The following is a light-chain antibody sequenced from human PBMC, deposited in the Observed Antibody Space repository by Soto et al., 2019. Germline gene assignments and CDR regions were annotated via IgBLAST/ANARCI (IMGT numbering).Light chain of an antibody. CDR2: EVS. Sequence: QSALTQPASVSGSPGQSITISCTGTSSDVGGYNYVSWYQQHPGKAPKLMIYEVSNRPSGVSNRFAGSKSGNTASLTISGLQAEYEADYYCSSYTRSSTYVFGTGTKLPVL. J-gene: IGLJ1*01. V-gene: IGLV2-14*01. CDR1: SSDVGGYNY. CDR3: SSYTRSSTYV.